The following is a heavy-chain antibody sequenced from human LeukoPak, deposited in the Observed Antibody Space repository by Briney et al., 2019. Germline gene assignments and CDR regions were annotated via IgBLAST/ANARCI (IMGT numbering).Heavy chain of an antibody. CDR3: ARLRFLEGEFDY. J-gene: IGHJ4*02. CDR2: MNPNSGNT. V-gene: IGHV1-8*03. Sequence: ASVKVSCKASGYTFTSYDINWVRQATGQGLEWMGWMNPNSGNTGYAQKFQGRVTITRNTSISTAYMELSSLRSEDTAVYHCARLRFLEGEFDYWGQGTLVTVSS. CDR1: GYTFTSYD. D-gene: IGHD3-3*01.